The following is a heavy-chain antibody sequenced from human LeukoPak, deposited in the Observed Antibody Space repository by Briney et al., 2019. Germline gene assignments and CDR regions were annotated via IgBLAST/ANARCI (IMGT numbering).Heavy chain of an antibody. D-gene: IGHD3-9*01. Sequence: SVKVSCKASGGTFSSYAISWVRQAPGQGLEWMGRIIPILGIANYAQKFQGRVTITADKSTSTAYMELSSLRSEDTAVYYCARDPRYFNWLLPTCWGQGTLVTVSS. CDR3: ARDPRYFNWLLPTC. V-gene: IGHV1-69*04. CDR1: GGTFSSYA. J-gene: IGHJ4*02. CDR2: IIPILGIA.